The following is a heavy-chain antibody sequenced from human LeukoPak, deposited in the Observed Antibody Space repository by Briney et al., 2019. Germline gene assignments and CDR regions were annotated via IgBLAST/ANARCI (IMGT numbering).Heavy chain of an antibody. CDR3: ARHGGDYYDSSGYFTFDY. D-gene: IGHD3-22*01. CDR1: GGSISSYY. V-gene: IGHV4-59*08. CDR2: IYYSWST. J-gene: IGHJ4*02. Sequence: SETLSLTCTVSGGSISSYYWSWMRQPPGKGLEWIGYIYYSWSTNYNPSLKSRVTISVDTSKNQFSLKLSSVAAADTAVYYCARHGGDYYDSSGYFTFDYWGQGTLVTVSS.